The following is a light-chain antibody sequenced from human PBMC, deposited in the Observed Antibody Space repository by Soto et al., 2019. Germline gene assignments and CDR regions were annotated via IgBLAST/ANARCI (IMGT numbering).Light chain of an antibody. V-gene: IGKV3-20*01. CDR2: VAS. CDR1: QTVTSSF. Sequence: EIVLTQSPGTLSLSPGEKATLSCRASQTVTSSFLAWYQQKPGQSPRLLIYVASNRATGIPDRFSGSGSGTDFTLTISRLGPEDFAVYYCLQHDSSPYTFGQGTKLEI. J-gene: IGKJ2*01. CDR3: LQHDSSPYT.